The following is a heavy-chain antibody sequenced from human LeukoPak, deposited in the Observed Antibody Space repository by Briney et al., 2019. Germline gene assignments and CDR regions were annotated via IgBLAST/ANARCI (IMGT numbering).Heavy chain of an antibody. V-gene: IGHV1-69*13. Sequence: SVKVSCKASGGTFSSYAISWVRQAPGQGLEWMGGIIPIFGTANYAQKFQGRVTITADESTSTAYMELSSLRSEDTAVYYCARDKEPEYSSSWYGDAFDIWGQGTMVTVSS. CDR2: IIPIFGTA. CDR3: ARDKEPEYSSSWYGDAFDI. D-gene: IGHD6-13*01. CDR1: GGTFSSYA. J-gene: IGHJ3*02.